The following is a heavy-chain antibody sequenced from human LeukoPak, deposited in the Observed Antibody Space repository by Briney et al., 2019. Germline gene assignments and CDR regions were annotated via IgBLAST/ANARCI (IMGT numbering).Heavy chain of an antibody. CDR1: TLCNTY. J-gene: IGHJ5*02. V-gene: IGHV3-53*01. CDR3: ARSGGDDVVWSGPVGWFDP. D-gene: IGHD3-3*01. Sequence: TLCNTYMRPGPQAPARGQERDQRRYRAGGTYYADSVKGRFTISRDSSKDTIYLQMNSLRVEDTAVYYCARSGGDDVVWSGPVGWFDPWGQGTLVTVSS. CDR2: RYRAGGT.